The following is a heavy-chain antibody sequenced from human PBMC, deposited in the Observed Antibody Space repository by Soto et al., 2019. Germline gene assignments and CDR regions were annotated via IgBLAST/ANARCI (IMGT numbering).Heavy chain of an antibody. CDR1: SGSMSSSLNH. Sequence: SETLSLTCIVSSGSMSSSLNHWGWIRQPPGKGLEWIGSIYYSGSTYYNPSLKSRVTISVDTSKNQFSLKVSSVTAADTALYYCARQGFGQLHGLVDVWGPGTTVTVSS. D-gene: IGHD3-10*01. V-gene: IGHV4-39*01. J-gene: IGHJ6*02. CDR3: ARQGFGQLHGLVDV. CDR2: IYYSGST.